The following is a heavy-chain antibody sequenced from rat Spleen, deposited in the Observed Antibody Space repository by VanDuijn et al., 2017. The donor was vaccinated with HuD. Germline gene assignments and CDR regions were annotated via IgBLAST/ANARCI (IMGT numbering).Heavy chain of an antibody. CDR2: ISYDGSNT. Sequence: EVQLVESGGGLVQPGRSLKLSCAASGFTFSNYGMAWVRQAPTKGLEWVATISYDGSNTFFRDSVKGRFTISRDYAKSTLYLQMDSRRSEDTATYYSAWHVLVYGCSPFAYWGQGTLVTVSS. V-gene: IGHV5-29*01. CDR3: AWHVLVYGCSPFAY. CDR1: GFTFSNYG. D-gene: IGHD1-11*01. J-gene: IGHJ3*01.